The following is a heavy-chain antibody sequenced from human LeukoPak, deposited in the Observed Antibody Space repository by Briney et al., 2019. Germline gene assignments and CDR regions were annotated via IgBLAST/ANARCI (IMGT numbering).Heavy chain of an antibody. J-gene: IGHJ4*02. Sequence: GSSVKVSCKASGGTFSSYAISWVRQAPGQGLEWMGGIISIFGTANYAQKFQGRVTITTDESTSTAYMELSSLRSEDTAVYYCARQYGGNYPYFDYWGQGTLVTVSS. CDR1: GGTFSSYA. CDR3: ARQYGGNYPYFDY. D-gene: IGHD4-23*01. CDR2: IISIFGTA. V-gene: IGHV1-69*05.